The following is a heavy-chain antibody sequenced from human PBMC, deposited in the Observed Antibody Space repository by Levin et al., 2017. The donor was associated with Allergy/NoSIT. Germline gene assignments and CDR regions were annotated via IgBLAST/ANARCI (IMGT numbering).Heavy chain of an antibody. CDR3: ARAVYTAMVTHDAFDI. V-gene: IGHV3-48*01. CDR2: ISSSSSTI. Sequence: GGSLRLSCAASGFTFSSYSMNWVRQAPGKGLEWVSYISSSSSTIYYADSVKGRFTISRDNAKNSLYLQMNSLRAEDTAVYYCARAVYTAMVTHDAFDIWGQGTMVTVSS. J-gene: IGHJ3*02. D-gene: IGHD5-18*01. CDR1: GFTFSSYS.